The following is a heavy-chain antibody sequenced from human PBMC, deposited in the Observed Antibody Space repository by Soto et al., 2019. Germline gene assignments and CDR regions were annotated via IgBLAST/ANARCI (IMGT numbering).Heavy chain of an antibody. CDR2: ISAYNGNT. CDR1: GYTFTSYG. D-gene: IGHD3-16*02. J-gene: IGHJ3*02. Sequence: ASVKVSCKASGYTFTSYGISWVRQAPGQGLEWMGWISAYNGNTNYAQKLQGRVTMTTDTSTRTAYMELRSLRSDDTAVYYCARGGGKRRANYDYIWGSYRYDAFDIWGQGTMVTVSS. CDR3: ARGGGKRRANYDYIWGSYRYDAFDI. V-gene: IGHV1-18*01.